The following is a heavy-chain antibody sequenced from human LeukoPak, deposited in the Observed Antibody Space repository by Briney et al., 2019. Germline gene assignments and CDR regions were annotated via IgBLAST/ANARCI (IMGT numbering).Heavy chain of an antibody. CDR2: ISYDGSNK. CDR3: AKVYYGSGSYYFDY. Sequence: PGGSLRLSCAASGFFFSSYALYWARQAPGKGLEWVAVISYDGSNKDYAESVKGRFTISRDNSKNTLYLQMNSLRAEDTAVYYCAKVYYGSGSYYFDYWGQGTLVTVSS. CDR1: GFFFSSYA. J-gene: IGHJ4*02. D-gene: IGHD3-10*01. V-gene: IGHV3-30-3*01.